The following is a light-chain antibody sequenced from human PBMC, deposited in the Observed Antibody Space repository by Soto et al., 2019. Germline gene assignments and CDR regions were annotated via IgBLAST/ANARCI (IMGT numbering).Light chain of an antibody. CDR3: QQYGSSPPNT. J-gene: IGKJ5*01. V-gene: IGKV3-20*01. CDR2: GAS. Sequence: VLTQSPATLSVSPGERATLSCRASQNVGSNLAWYQHKPGQAPRLLISGASTRATGVPARFSGSGSGTDFTLTISRLEPEDFAVYYCQQYGSSPPNTFGQGTRLEIK. CDR1: QNVGSN.